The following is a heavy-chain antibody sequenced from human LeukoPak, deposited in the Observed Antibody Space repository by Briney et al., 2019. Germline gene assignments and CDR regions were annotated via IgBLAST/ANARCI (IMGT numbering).Heavy chain of an antibody. D-gene: IGHD5-18*01. CDR1: GFTFSSYA. V-gene: IGHV3-64*01. CDR2: ISSNRGST. Sequence: GGSLRLSXAASGFTFSSYAMHWVRQAPGKGLEYVSAISSNRGSTYYANSVKGRFTISRDNSKNTLYLQMGSLRAEDMAVYYCASIGSLDTAMEDAFDIWGQGTMVTVSS. CDR3: ASIGSLDTAMEDAFDI. J-gene: IGHJ3*02.